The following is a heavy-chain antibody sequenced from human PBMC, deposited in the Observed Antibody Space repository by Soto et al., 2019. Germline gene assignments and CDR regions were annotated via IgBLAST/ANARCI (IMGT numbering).Heavy chain of an antibody. J-gene: IGHJ3*02. V-gene: IGHV4-59*01. CDR2: IHYSGST. CDR3: ASESTVTDAFDI. Sequence: SETLSLTCTVSGGSISSYYWTLIRQPPGKGLEWIGYIHYSGSTNYNPSLKSRVTISVDTSKNQLSLKLSSVTAADTAVYYCASESTVTDAFDISGQGTMVTVPS. CDR1: GGSISSYY. D-gene: IGHD4-17*01.